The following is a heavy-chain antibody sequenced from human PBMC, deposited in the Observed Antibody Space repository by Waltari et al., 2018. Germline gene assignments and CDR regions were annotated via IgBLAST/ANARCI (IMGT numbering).Heavy chain of an antibody. CDR1: GGSFSGYY. CDR2: INQSGST. CDR3: ARQGGWIQLWPPRY. V-gene: IGHV4-34*01. J-gene: IGHJ4*02. D-gene: IGHD5-18*01. Sequence: QVQLQQWGAGLLKPSETLSLTCVVYGGSFSGYYWSWIRQPPGQGLEWIEDINQSGSTNYNPSLKSRVTRSVDTSKNQCSLKLSSVTAADTAVYYCARQGGWIQLWPPRYWGQGTLVTVSS.